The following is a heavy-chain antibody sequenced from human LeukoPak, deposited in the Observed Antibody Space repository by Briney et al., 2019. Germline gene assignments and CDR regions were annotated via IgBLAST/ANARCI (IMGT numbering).Heavy chain of an antibody. CDR2: ISSSSSYI. CDR3: AREFREAAAGYYYYYYYMDV. CDR1: GFTFSSYS. J-gene: IGHJ6*03. Sequence: PGGSLRLSCAASGFTFSSYSMNWVRQAPGKGLEWVSSISSSSSYIYYADSVKGRFTISRDNAKNSLYLQMNSLRAEDTAVYYCAREFREAAAGYYYYYYYMDVWGKGATVTVSS. D-gene: IGHD6-13*01. V-gene: IGHV3-21*01.